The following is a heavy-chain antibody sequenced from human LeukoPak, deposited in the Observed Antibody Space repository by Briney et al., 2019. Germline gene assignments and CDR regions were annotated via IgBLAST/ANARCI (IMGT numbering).Heavy chain of an antibody. J-gene: IGHJ4*02. CDR2: ISPSSGT. D-gene: IGHD3-22*01. V-gene: IGHV3-23*01. Sequence: GGSLRLSCAASGFTFSSYAMRWVRQAPGKGLEWVSAISPSSGTFYADSVKGRFTISRDNSKNTLYLQMNSLRAEDTAVYYCARPQSSSGYYWPFDDWGQGTLATVSS. CDR1: GFTFSSYA. CDR3: ARPQSSSGYYWPFDD.